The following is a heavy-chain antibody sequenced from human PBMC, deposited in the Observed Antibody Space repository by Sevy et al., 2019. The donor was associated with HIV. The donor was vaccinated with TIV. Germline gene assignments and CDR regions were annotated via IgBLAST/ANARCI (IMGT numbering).Heavy chain of an antibody. V-gene: IGHV3-30*04. Sequence: GGSLRLSCAASGFTFSSYAMHWVRQAPGKGLEWVAVISYDGSNKYYADSVKGRFTISRDNSKNTLYLQMNSLRAEDTAVYYCARGGGYFVVEPAAYFDYWGQGTLVTVSS. J-gene: IGHJ4*02. CDR2: ISYDGSNK. D-gene: IGHD2-2*01. CDR3: ARGGGYFVVEPAAYFDY. CDR1: GFTFSSYA.